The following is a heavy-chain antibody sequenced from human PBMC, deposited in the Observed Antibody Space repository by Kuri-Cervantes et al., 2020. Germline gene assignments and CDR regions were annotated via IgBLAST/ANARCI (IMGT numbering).Heavy chain of an antibody. D-gene: IGHD3-10*01. CDR3: ALLGAYGSGSYVPHLDY. Sequence: GESLKISCAASGFTFSSYWMRWVRQAPGKGLEWVSAISGSGGSTYYADSVRGRFTISRDNSKNTLYLQMNSLRLDDTAFYYCALLGAYGSGSYVPHLDYWGQGTQVTVSS. CDR2: ISGSGGST. J-gene: IGHJ4*02. CDR1: GFTFSSYW. V-gene: IGHV3-23*01.